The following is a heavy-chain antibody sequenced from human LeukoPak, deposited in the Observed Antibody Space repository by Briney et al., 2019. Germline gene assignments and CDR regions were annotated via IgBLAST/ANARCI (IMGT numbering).Heavy chain of an antibody. J-gene: IGHJ4*02. V-gene: IGHV3-30-3*01. CDR2: ISYDGSNK. CDR1: GFTFSSYD. D-gene: IGHD6-13*01. Sequence: PRGSLRLSCGASGFTFSSYDMYWVRQAPGKGLEWVAVISYDGSNKYYADSVKGRFTISRANSKNTLYLQMNSLRAEDTAVYYCARAIAAAGGSHWGQGTLVTVSS. CDR3: ARAIAAAGGSH.